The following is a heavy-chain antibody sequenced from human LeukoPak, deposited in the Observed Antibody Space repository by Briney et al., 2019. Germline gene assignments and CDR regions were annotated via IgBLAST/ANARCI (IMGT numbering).Heavy chain of an antibody. CDR1: GFPVRSHY. J-gene: IGHJ4*02. CDR2: IYAGGST. Sequence: GGSLRLSCAASGFPVRSHYMSWVRQAPGKGPEWVSIIYAGGSTYYTDSVKGRFIISRDNSKNTLYLQMNSLRVEDTAVYYCANQFGSDYWGQGTLVTVSS. D-gene: IGHD3-10*01. CDR3: ANQFGSDY. V-gene: IGHV3-53*01.